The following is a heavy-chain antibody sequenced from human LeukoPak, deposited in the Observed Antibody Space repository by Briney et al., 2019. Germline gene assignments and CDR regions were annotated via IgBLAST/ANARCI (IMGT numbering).Heavy chain of an antibody. Sequence: GGSLRLSCAASRFTLSNAWMNWVRQAPGKGLEWVGRIKRKSDGGTTDYAAPVKGRFTISRDESTNTLNLQMKILKNEDTAVYYCTMGLWFGELYLDYWGQGTLVTVSS. V-gene: IGHV3-15*01. D-gene: IGHD3-10*01. J-gene: IGHJ4*02. CDR2: IKRKSDGGTT. CDR3: TMGLWFGELYLDY. CDR1: RFTLSNAW.